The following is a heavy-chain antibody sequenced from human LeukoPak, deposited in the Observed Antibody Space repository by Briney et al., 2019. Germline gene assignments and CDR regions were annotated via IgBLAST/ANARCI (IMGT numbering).Heavy chain of an antibody. CDR1: GFTFSDYY. CDR3: ARGNTRDDYGDYYFDY. CDR2: ISSSGSTI. Sequence: GGSLRLSCAASGFTFSDYYMSWIRQAPGKGLEWVSYISSSGSTIYYADSVKGRFTISRDNAKNSLYLQMNSLRAEDTAVYYCARGNTRDDYGDYYFDYWGQGTLVTVSS. D-gene: IGHD4-17*01. V-gene: IGHV3-11*04. J-gene: IGHJ4*02.